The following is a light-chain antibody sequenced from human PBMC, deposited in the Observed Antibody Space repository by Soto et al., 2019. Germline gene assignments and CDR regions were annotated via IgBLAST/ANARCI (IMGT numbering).Light chain of an antibody. CDR1: GRDVGGYSY. J-gene: IGLJ2*01. Sequence: QSALTQPASVSGSPGQLITISCTGTGRDVGGYSYVSWYQQHPGKAPKLMIYDVNNRPSGVSDRFSGSKSGNTASLTISGLHAEDESDYYCSSFTSYSTLVFGGGTKLTVL. CDR2: DVN. CDR3: SSFTSYSTLV. V-gene: IGLV2-14*03.